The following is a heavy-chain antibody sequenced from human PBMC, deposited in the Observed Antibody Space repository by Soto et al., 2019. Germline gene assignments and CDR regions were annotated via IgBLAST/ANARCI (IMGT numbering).Heavy chain of an antibody. D-gene: IGHD3-16*02. CDR3: ARRTSFLGAFDY. CDR1: GFSFDKYA. V-gene: IGHV3-23*01. CDR2: VAAGGGHT. Sequence: GGSLRLSCVASGFSFDKYAMAWVRQAPGKGLEWVSHVAAGGGHTYYAESVKGRFTISRDNSKNTLFLQINTLRADDTAIYFCARRTSFLGAFDYWGQGVLVTVSS. J-gene: IGHJ4*02.